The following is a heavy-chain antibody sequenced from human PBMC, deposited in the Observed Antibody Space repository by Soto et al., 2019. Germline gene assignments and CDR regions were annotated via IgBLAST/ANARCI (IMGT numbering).Heavy chain of an antibody. CDR3: ARIYCHSSGSWDY. D-gene: IGHD3-22*01. V-gene: IGHV3-30-3*01. CDR2: ISYDGSNK. CDR1: GFTFSSYA. Sequence: PGGSLRLSCAASGFTFSSYAMHWVRQAPGKGLEWVAVISYDGSNKYYADSVKGRFTISRDNSKNTLYLQMNSLRAEDTAVYYCARIYCHSSGSWDYWGQGTLVTVSS. J-gene: IGHJ4*02.